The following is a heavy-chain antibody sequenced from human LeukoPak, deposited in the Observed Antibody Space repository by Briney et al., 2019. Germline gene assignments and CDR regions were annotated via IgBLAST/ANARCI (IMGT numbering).Heavy chain of an antibody. J-gene: IGHJ4*02. D-gene: IGHD3-3*01. CDR2: IYYSGST. CDR3: ARGSYDFWSGYYFFDY. Sequence: SETLSLTCTVSGGSISSRSYYWAWIRQPPGKGLEWIGSIYYSGSTYNIPSLKSRVTISVDTSKNQFSLKLSSVTAADTAVYYCARGSYDFWSGYYFFDYWGQGTLVTVSS. V-gene: IGHV4-39*07. CDR1: GGSISSRSYY.